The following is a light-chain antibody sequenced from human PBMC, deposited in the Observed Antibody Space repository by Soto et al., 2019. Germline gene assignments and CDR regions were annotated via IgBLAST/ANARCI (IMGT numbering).Light chain of an antibody. CDR3: PQSYSTPLT. CDR1: QSISSY. J-gene: IGKJ4*01. Sequence: DIQMTQSPSSLSASVGDRVTITCRASQSISSYVNWYQQKPGKAPKLLIYAASSLQSGVPSRLIGSGSGTDITLTISSLQPEDFATYYCPQSYSTPLTCGGGTKVEIK. CDR2: AAS. V-gene: IGKV1-39*01.